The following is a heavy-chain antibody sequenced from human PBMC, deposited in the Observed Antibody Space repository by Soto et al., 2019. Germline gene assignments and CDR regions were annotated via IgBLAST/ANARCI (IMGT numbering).Heavy chain of an antibody. CDR2: IYYSGST. D-gene: IGHD5-12*01. CDR1: GGSISSYY. CDR3: ARAERWLQLSLAY. Sequence: LSVTCTVSGGSISSYYWSWIRQPPGKGLEWIGYIYYSGSTNYNPSLKSRVTISVDTSKNQFSLKLSSVTAADTAVYYCARAERWLQLSLAYWGQGTLVTVSS. V-gene: IGHV4-59*01. J-gene: IGHJ4*02.